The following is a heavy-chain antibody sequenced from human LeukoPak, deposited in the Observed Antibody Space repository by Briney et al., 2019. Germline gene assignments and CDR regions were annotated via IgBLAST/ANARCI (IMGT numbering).Heavy chain of an antibody. V-gene: IGHV3-9*01. CDR2: ISWSSGSI. J-gene: IGHJ4*02. CDR3: AKDSPGYYYGSGSYDY. Sequence: GGSLRLSCAASGFTFDDYAMHWVRQAPGKGLEWVSGISWSSGSIGYADSVKGRFTISRDNAKNSLYLQMNSLRAEDTALYYCAKDSPGYYYGSGSYDYWGQGTLVTVSS. D-gene: IGHD3-10*01. CDR1: GFTFDDYA.